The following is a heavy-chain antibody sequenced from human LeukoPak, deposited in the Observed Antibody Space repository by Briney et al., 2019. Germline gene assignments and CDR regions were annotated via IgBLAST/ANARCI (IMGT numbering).Heavy chain of an antibody. J-gene: IGHJ4*02. D-gene: IGHD2-21*02. Sequence: PSETLSLTCTVSGGSISSYYWSWIRQPPGKGLEWIGYIYYSGSTNYNPSLKSRVTISVDTSKNQFSLKLSSVTAADTAVYYCARQGYCGGDCYSFDYWGQGTLVTVSS. V-gene: IGHV4-59*08. CDR2: IYYSGST. CDR3: ARQGYCGGDCYSFDY. CDR1: GGSISSYY.